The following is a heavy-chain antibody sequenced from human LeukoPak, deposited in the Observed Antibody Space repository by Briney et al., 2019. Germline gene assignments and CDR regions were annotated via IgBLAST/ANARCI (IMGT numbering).Heavy chain of an antibody. CDR2: IYSGGST. Sequence: GGSLRLSCAASGFTVSSNYMSWVRQAPGKGLEWVSVIYSGGSTYYADSVKGRFTISRDNSKNTLYLQMNSLRAEDTAVYYCASRYCSGGSCYYYGMDVWGQGTTVTVSS. J-gene: IGHJ6*02. D-gene: IGHD2-15*01. CDR1: GFTVSSNY. V-gene: IGHV3-53*01. CDR3: ASRYCSGGSCYYYGMDV.